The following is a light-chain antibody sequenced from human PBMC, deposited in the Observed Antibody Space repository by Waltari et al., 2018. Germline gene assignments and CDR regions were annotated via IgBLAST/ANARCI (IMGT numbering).Light chain of an antibody. CDR1: SSDVGAYKY. Sequence: QSALTQPPSASGSPGQSVTISCTGTSSDVGAYKYVSWYQQHPDKAPKLIIFEVSKLPSGVPDRFSGSKSGNPASLTVSGLQADDEADYYCSSYAGSINFYVFGTGTKVSVL. CDR2: EVS. CDR3: SSYAGSINFYV. V-gene: IGLV2-8*01. J-gene: IGLJ1*01.